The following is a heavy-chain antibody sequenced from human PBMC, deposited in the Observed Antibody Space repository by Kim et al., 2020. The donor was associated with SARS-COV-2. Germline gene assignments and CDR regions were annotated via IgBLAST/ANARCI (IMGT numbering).Heavy chain of an antibody. J-gene: IGHJ6*02. CDR3: ARDMVRGVKCFMDV. CDR2: IYYSGST. D-gene: IGHD3-10*01. Sequence: SETLSLTCTVSGGSISSSSYYWGWIRQPPGKGLEWIGSIYYSGSTYYNPSLKSRVTISVDTSKNQFSLKLSSVTAVDTAVYYCARDMVRGVKCFMDVWGQGTTVTVSS. CDR1: GGSISSSSYY. V-gene: IGHV4-39*07.